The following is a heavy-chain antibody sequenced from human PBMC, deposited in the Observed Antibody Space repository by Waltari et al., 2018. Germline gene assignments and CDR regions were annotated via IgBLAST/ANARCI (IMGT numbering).Heavy chain of an antibody. CDR3: ASWDSGWYDY. CDR1: GFTFSSYS. Sequence: EVQLVESGGGLVKPGGSLRLSCAASGFTFSSYSMNWVRQAPGKGLEWVSSISSSSSYIYYADSVKGRFTISRDNAKNSLYLQMNSLRAEDTAVYYCASWDSGWYDYWGQGTLVTVSS. D-gene: IGHD6-19*01. CDR2: ISSSSSYI. V-gene: IGHV3-21*01. J-gene: IGHJ4*02.